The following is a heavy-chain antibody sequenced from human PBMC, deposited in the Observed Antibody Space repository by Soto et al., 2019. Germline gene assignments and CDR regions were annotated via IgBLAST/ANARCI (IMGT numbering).Heavy chain of an antibody. Sequence: VGSLRLSCAASGFTFDDYGMSRVRQAPGKGLEWVSGINWNGGSTGYADSVKGRFTISRDNSKNTLYLQMNSLRAEDTAVYYCAKVFGSGWYNDYFDYWGQGTLVTVS. D-gene: IGHD6-19*01. CDR3: AKVFGSGWYNDYFDY. CDR2: INWNGGST. CDR1: GFTFDDYG. V-gene: IGHV3-20*04. J-gene: IGHJ4*02.